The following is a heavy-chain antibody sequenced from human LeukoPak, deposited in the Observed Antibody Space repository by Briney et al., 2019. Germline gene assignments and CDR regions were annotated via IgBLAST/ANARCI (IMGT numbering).Heavy chain of an antibody. Sequence: GESLKISCKGSGYSFTSYWIGWVRQIPGKGLGWMGIIYPRDSDTRYSPSFQGQVTISADKSINTAYLQWSSLKASDTAMYYCARRPIAMVRGVPGWFDPWGQGTLVTVSS. CDR2: IYPRDSDT. V-gene: IGHV5-51*01. CDR3: ARRPIAMVRGVPGWFDP. CDR1: GYSFTSYW. J-gene: IGHJ5*02. D-gene: IGHD3-10*01.